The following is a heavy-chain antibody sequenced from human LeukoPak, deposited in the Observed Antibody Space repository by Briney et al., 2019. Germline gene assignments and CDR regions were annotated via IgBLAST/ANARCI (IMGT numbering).Heavy chain of an antibody. CDR1: GFTFSSYS. D-gene: IGHD5-12*01. Sequence: GGSLRLSCAASGFTFSSYSMNWVRQAPGKGLKWVSSISSSSSYIYYADSVKGRFTISRDNAKNSLYLQMNSLRAEDTAVYYCASLVAMRAIDYWGQGTLVTVSS. CDR2: ISSSSSYI. CDR3: ASLVAMRAIDY. V-gene: IGHV3-21*01. J-gene: IGHJ4*02.